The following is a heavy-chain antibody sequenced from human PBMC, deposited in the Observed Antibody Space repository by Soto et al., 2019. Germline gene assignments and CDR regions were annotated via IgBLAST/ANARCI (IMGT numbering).Heavy chain of an antibody. Sequence: QVQLQESGPGLVKPSGTLSLTCAVSGGSISSSNWWSWVRQPPGKGLEWIGEIYHSGSTNYNPSPKRRATVSINKSKNQFSLKLSSVTAADTAVDYCARDPIGGGRRYFDYWGQGTLVTVSS. CDR1: GGSISSSNW. V-gene: IGHV4-4*02. D-gene: IGHD3-16*01. J-gene: IGHJ4*02. CDR3: ARDPIGGGRRYFDY. CDR2: IYHSGST.